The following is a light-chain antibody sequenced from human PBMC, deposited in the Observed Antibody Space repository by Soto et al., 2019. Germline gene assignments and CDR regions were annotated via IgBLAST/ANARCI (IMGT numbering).Light chain of an antibody. J-gene: IGKJ1*01. V-gene: IGKV1-5*01. CDR1: QTISSW. CDR2: AAS. CDR3: QQYNYFWA. Sequence: DIQMTQSPSTLSGSVGDRVTITCWASQTISSWLAWYQQKPGKAPKLLIYAASSLQSGVPSRFSGSGSGTEFSLTISSLQPDDFATYYCQQYNYFWAFGQGTKVDIK.